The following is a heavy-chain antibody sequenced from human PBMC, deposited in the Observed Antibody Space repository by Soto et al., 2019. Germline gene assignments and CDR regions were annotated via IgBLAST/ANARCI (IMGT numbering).Heavy chain of an antibody. CDR2: ISSSSSYI. D-gene: IGHD3-9*01. CDR1: GFTFSSYS. V-gene: IGHV3-21*01. J-gene: IGHJ6*02. CDR3: ARDSVSLVDDILTGYYKDYYYGMDV. Sequence: RLSCAASGFTFSSYSMNWVRQAPGKGLEWVSSISSSSSYIYYADSVKGRFTISRDNAKNSLYLQMNSLRAEDTAVYYCARDSVSLVDDILTGYYKDYYYGMDVWGQGTTVTVSS.